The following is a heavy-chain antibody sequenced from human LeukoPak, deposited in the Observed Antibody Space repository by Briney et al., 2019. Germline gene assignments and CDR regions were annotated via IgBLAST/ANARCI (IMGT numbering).Heavy chain of an antibody. CDR3: ARDQRGFGELAYFDY. D-gene: IGHD3-10*01. CDR1: GYTFTSYG. V-gene: IGHV1-69*05. J-gene: IGHJ4*02. Sequence: ASVKVSCKASGYTFTSYGISWVRQAPGQGLEWMGRIIPIFGTANYAQKFQGRVTITTDESTSTAYMELSSLRSEDTAVYYCARDQRGFGELAYFDYWGQGTLVTVSS. CDR2: IIPIFGTA.